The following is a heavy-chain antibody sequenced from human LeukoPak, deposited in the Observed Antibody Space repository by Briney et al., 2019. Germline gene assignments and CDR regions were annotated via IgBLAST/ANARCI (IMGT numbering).Heavy chain of an antibody. CDR3: AGGTRGTERFLVWVRGVTYYYYMDV. Sequence: PSETQSLTCTVSGGSISSYYWSWIRQPPGKGQEWIGYIYYSGSTNYNPSLKSRVTISVDTSKNQFSLKLSSVTAADTAVYHCAGGTRGTERFLVWVRGVTYYYYMDVWSKGTTVTVSS. CDR2: IYYSGST. J-gene: IGHJ6*03. D-gene: IGHD3-10*01. V-gene: IGHV4-59*01. CDR1: GGSISSYY.